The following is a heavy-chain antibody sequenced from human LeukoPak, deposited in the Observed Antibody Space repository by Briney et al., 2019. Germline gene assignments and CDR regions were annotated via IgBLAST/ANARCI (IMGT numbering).Heavy chain of an antibody. J-gene: IGHJ4*02. V-gene: IGHV1-8*03. CDR2: MNPNSGNT. CDR1: GYTFTSYD. CDR3: ARGLLPAAPDY. D-gene: IGHD2-2*01. Sequence: ASVKVSCKAFGYTFTSYDINWVRQATGQGLEWMGWMNPNSGNTGYAQKFQGRVTITRNTSISTAYMELSSLRSEDTAVYYCARGLLPAAPDYWGQGTLVTVSS.